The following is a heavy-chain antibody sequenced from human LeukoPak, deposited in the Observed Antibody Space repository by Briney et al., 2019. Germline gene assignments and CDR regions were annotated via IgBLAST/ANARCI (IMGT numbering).Heavy chain of an antibody. Sequence: SETLSLTCTVSGGSISSYYWSWIRQPPGMGLEWIGYIYYSGSTNYNPSLKSRVTISVDTSKNQFSLKLSSVTAADTAVYYCARAGGSGYNNNWFDPWGQGTLVTVSS. D-gene: IGHD3-3*01. CDR3: ARAGGSGYNNNWFDP. J-gene: IGHJ5*02. V-gene: IGHV4-59*01. CDR1: GGSISSYY. CDR2: IYYSGST.